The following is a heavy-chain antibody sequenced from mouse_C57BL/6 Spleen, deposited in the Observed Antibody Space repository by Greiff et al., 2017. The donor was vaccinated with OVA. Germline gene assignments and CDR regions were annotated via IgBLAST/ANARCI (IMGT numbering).Heavy chain of an antibody. CDR3: ASGDYDEGY. CDR2: ISSGGSYT. D-gene: IGHD2-4*01. CDR1: GFTFSSYG. Sequence: EVQVVESGGDLVKPGGSLKLSCAASGFTFSSYGMSWVRQTPDKRLEWVATISSGGSYTYYPDSVKGRFTISRDNAKNTLYLQMSSLKSEDTAMYYCASGDYDEGYWGQGTTLTVSS. J-gene: IGHJ2*01. V-gene: IGHV5-6*01.